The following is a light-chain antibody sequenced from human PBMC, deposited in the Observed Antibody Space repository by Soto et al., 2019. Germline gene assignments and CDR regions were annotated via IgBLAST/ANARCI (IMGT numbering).Light chain of an antibody. CDR2: DAA. Sequence: DLQMTQSPSSLSASVGDRVTITCRASQDMKNYLNWYQHKPGKAPKLLLYDAAFLETGVPSRFSGSGSGTDFTFTISSVQPEDISTYYCQQSDHVPFFGGGPKVEIK. J-gene: IGKJ4*01. CDR3: QQSDHVPF. V-gene: IGKV1-33*01. CDR1: QDMKNY.